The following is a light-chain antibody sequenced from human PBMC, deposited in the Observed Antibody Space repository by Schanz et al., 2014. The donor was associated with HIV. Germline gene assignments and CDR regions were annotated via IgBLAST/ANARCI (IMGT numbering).Light chain of an antibody. CDR3: QQLNSYQLT. V-gene: IGKV1-39*01. CDR1: QSISSY. Sequence: DIQMTQSPSSLSASVGDRVTITCRASQSISSYLNWYQQKPGKAPKLLIYAASSLQSGVPSRFSGSGSGTDFTLTISSLQPEDFATYYCQQLNSYQLTFGGGTKVEIK. J-gene: IGKJ4*01. CDR2: AAS.